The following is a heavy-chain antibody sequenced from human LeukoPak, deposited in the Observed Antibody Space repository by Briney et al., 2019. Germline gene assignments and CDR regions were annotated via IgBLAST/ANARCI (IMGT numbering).Heavy chain of an antibody. CDR3: ARDGGFPVAGKTHDPFHI. V-gene: IGHV3-33*01. D-gene: IGHD6-19*01. CDR1: GFTFRSYG. J-gene: IGHJ3*02. CDR2: IWYDGSNK. Sequence: GGSLRLSCAASGFTFRSYGMHWVRQAPGKGLEWVAVIWYDGSNKYYVDSVKGRFTISRDKSKNTLYLQMNSLKVEDTAVYYCARDGGFPVAGKTHDPFHIWGQGTMVTVSS.